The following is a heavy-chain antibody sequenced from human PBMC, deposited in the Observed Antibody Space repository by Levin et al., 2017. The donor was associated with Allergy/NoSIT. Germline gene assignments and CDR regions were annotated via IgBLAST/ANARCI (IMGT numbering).Heavy chain of an antibody. V-gene: IGHV4-39*01. D-gene: IGHD6-19*01. CDR2: IYYSGST. Sequence: SQTLSLTCTVSGGSISSSSYYWGWIRQPPGKGLEWIGSIYYSGSTYYNAALPIRVPISVDTSKNQFSLKLSSVTAADTAVYYGARHERLGIAGAELEYWGQGTLVTVSS. CDR3: ARHERLGIAGAELEY. J-gene: IGHJ4*02. CDR1: GGSISSSSYY.